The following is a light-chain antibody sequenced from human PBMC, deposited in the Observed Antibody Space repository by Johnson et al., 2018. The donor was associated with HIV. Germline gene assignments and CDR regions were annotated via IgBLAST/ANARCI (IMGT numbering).Light chain of an antibody. Sequence: QSVLTQPPSVSAAPGQKVTISCSGSTSNIGDNYVSWYRQLPGTAPKLLISANDKRPSGIPDRFSGSKSGTSATLGITGLQTGDEADYYCGTWDSSLSAAVFGTGTKVTVL. CDR3: GTWDSSLSAAV. J-gene: IGLJ1*01. CDR1: TSNIGDNY. CDR2: AND. V-gene: IGLV1-51*01.